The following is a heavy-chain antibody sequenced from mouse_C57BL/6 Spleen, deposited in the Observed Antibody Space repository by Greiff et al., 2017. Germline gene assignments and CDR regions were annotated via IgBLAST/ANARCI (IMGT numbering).Heavy chain of an antibody. CDR2: LSSGSSTI. V-gene: IGHV5-17*01. D-gene: IGHD4-1*01. Sequence: EVKLMESGGGLVKPGGSLKLSCAASGFTFSDYGMHWVRQAPEKGLEWVAYLSSGSSTIYYADTVKGRFTISRDNAKNTLFLQMTSLRSEDTAMYYCARAGTWYFDYWGQGTTLTVSS. CDR1: GFTFSDYG. CDR3: ARAGTWYFDY. J-gene: IGHJ2*01.